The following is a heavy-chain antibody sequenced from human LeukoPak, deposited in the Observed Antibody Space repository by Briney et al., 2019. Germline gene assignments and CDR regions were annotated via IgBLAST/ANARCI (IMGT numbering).Heavy chain of an antibody. CDR2: INPNSGGT. V-gene: IGHV1-2*02. J-gene: IGHJ6*03. Sequence: GASVKVSCKASGYTFTGYYMHWVRQAPGQGLEWMGWINPNSGGTNYAQKFQGRVTMTRDTSISTAYMELSRLRSDDTAVYYCARDRESMVRGDDYYYMDVWGKGTTVTISS. D-gene: IGHD3-10*01. CDR1: GYTFTGYY. CDR3: ARDRESMVRGDDYYYMDV.